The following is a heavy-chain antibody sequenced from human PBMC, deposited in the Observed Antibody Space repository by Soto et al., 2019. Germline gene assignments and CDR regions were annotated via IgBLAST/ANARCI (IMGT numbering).Heavy chain of an antibody. V-gene: IGHV1-3*01. CDR3: ARRAEYSSSWYWFDP. D-gene: IGHD6-13*01. CDR1: GYTFTSYA. J-gene: IGHJ5*02. Sequence: ASVKVSCKASGYTFTSYAMHWVRQAPGQRLELMGWINAGNGNTKYSQKFQGRVTITRDTSASTAYMELSSLRSEDTAVYYCARRAEYSSSWYWFDPWGQGTLVTVSS. CDR2: INAGNGNT.